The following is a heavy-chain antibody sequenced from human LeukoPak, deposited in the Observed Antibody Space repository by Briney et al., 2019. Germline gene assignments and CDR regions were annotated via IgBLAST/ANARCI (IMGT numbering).Heavy chain of an antibody. CDR1: GFTFNSYW. CDR3: ARDLRGSGWYMDY. Sequence: GGSLRLSCAASGFTFNSYWMRWVRQAPGKGLEWVANIKQDGNEKYYVDSVKGRFTISRDNAKNSLYLQMNSLRAEDTAVYYCARDLRGSGWYMDYWGQGALVTVSS. J-gene: IGHJ4*02. V-gene: IGHV3-7*03. CDR2: IKQDGNEK. D-gene: IGHD6-19*01.